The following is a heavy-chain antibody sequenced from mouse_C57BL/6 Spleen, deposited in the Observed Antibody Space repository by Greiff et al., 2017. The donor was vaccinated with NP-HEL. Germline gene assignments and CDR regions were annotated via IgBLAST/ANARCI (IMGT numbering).Heavy chain of an antibody. D-gene: IGHD6-1*01. V-gene: IGHV1-54*01. CDR2: INPGSGGT. J-gene: IGHJ1*03. Sequence: VQLQQSGAELVRPGTSVKVSCKASGYAFTNYLIEWVKQRPGQGLEWIGVINPGSGGTNYNEKFKGKATLTADKSSSTAYMQLSSLTSDDSAVYFCARGEAGWYFDVWGTGTTVTVSS. CDR3: ARGEAGWYFDV. CDR1: GYAFTNYL.